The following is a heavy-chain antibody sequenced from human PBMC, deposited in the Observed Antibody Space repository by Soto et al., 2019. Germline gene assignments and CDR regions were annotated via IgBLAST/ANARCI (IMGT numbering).Heavy chain of an antibody. V-gene: IGHV1-46*03. J-gene: IGHJ4*02. D-gene: IGHD3-10*01. Sequence: QVQLVQSGAEVKNPGASVTVSCRASGYTFTSYYIHWVRQAPGQGLEWMAIINPNGGSTNYAQRFQGRVTVTRDTSTSIDYMELSSLRSEDTAVYYCSRGLGSGDYWGQGTLVTVSS. CDR1: GYTFTSYY. CDR2: INPNGGST. CDR3: SRGLGSGDY.